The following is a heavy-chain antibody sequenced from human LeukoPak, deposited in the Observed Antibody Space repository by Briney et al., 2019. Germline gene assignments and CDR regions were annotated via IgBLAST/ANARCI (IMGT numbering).Heavy chain of an antibody. CDR3: ARGSSSTSTRAYGMEV. CDR2: INPDNGGT. D-gene: IGHD3-10*01. J-gene: IGHJ6*02. V-gene: IGHV1-2*02. Sequence: ASVKVSFKASGYTFTGYYMHWVRQAPGQGLEWMGWINPDNGGTNYAQEFQGRVAMTRGTSITTAYIELSSLRSDETAVYYCARGSSSTSTRAYGMEVWGQGTTVTASS. CDR1: GYTFTGYY.